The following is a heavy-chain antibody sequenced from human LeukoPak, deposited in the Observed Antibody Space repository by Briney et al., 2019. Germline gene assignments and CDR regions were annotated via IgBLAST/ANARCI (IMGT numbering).Heavy chain of an antibody. J-gene: IGHJ5*02. CDR1: GFTFSSYA. D-gene: IGHD2-2*01. CDR2: ISYDGSNK. V-gene: IGHV3-30*04. Sequence: PGGSLRLSCAASGFTFSSYAMHWVRQAPGKGLEWVAVISYDGSNKYYADSVKGRFTISRDNSKNTLYLQMNSLRAEDTAVYYCARDRQCSSTSCYFVDGNWFDPWGQGTLVTVSS. CDR3: ARDRQCSSTSCYFVDGNWFDP.